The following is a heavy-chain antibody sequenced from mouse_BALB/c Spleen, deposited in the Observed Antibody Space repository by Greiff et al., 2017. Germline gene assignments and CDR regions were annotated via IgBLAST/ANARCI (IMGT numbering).Heavy chain of an antibody. CDR3: ARPDYTRGFAY. CDR2: IFPGDGST. Sequence: QVQLKQSGAELVKPGASVKLSCKASGYTFTSYDINWVRQRPEQGLGWIGWIFPGDGSTKYNEKFKGKATLTTDKSSSTAYMQLSRLTSEDSAVYFCARPDYTRGFAYWGQGTLVTVS. D-gene: IGHD2-4*01. CDR1: GYTFTSYD. J-gene: IGHJ3*01. V-gene: IGHV1-85*01.